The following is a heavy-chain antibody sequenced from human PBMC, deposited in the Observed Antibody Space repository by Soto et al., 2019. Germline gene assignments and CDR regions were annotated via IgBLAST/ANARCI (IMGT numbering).Heavy chain of an antibody. CDR2: INPNSGGT. CDR3: ARLLTGTTTFDI. Sequence: ASVKVSCKASGYTFTGYYMHWVRQAPGRGLEWMGWINPNSGGTNYAQKFQGRVTMTRDTSISTAYMELSRLRSDDTAVYYCARLLTGTTTFDIWGQRTMVTVPS. V-gene: IGHV1-2*02. J-gene: IGHJ3*02. D-gene: IGHD1-20*01. CDR1: GYTFTGYY.